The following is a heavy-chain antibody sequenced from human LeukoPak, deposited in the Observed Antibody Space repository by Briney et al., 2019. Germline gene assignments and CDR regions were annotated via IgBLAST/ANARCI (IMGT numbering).Heavy chain of an antibody. J-gene: IGHJ5*02. CDR3: ARMSSSWYTGAGDWFDP. CDR1: GFPVSSNY. D-gene: IGHD6-13*01. CDR2: IYSGGST. Sequence: PGGSLRVSCAASGFPVSSNYMSWVRQAPGKRLEWVSVIYSGGSTYYADSVKGRFTISRDNSKNTLYLQMNSLRAEDTAVYYCARMSSSWYTGAGDWFDPWGQGTLVTVSS. V-gene: IGHV3-53*01.